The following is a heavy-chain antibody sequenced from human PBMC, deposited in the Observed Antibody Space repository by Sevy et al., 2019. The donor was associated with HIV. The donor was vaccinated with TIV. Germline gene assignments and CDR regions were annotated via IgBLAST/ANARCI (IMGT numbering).Heavy chain of an antibody. CDR1: GFTFSSYD. CDR3: ARGAYGSGSYYNWFYP. V-gene: IGHV3-13*01. CDR2: IGTAGDT. Sequence: GGSLRLSCAASGFTFSSYDMHWVRQATGKGLEWVSPIGTAGDTYYPGSVKGRFTISRENAKNSLYLQMNSLRAGDTAVYYCARGAYGSGSYYNWFYPWGQGTLVTVSS. D-gene: IGHD3-10*01. J-gene: IGHJ5*02.